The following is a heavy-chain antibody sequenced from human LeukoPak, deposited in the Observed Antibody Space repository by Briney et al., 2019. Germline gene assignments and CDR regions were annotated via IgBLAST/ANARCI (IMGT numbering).Heavy chain of an antibody. CDR3: AKLPLLWFGELFVFDY. J-gene: IGHJ4*02. CDR1: GFTLSSYG. V-gene: IGHV3-23*01. D-gene: IGHD3-10*01. CDR2: ISGSGGST. Sequence: GGSLRLSSAASGFTLSSYGMHWVRQAPGKGLEWVSAISGSGGSTYYADSVKGRFTISRDNSKNTLYLQMNSLRAEDTAVYYCAKLPLLWFGELFVFDYWGQGTLVTVSS.